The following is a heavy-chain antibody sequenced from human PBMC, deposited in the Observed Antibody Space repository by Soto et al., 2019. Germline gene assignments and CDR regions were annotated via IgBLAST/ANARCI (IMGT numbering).Heavy chain of an antibody. J-gene: IGHJ6*02. D-gene: IGHD4-17*01. Sequence: ASVKVSCKASGGTFSSYAISWVRQAPGQGLEWMGGIIPIFGTANYAQKFQGRVTITADESTSTAYMELSSLRSEDTAVYYCATGGTTVILKHYYYYYGMDVWGQGTTVTVSS. CDR3: ATGGTTVILKHYYYYYGMDV. CDR1: GGTFSSYA. CDR2: IIPIFGTA. V-gene: IGHV1-69*13.